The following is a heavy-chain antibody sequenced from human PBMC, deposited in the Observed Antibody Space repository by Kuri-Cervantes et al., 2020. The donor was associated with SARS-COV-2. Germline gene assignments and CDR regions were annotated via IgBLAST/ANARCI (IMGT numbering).Heavy chain of an antibody. Sequence: GGSLRLSCAASGFTVNSNYMSWVRQAPGKGLDWVSVIYSGGSTYYADSVKGRFTISRDNSKNTLYLQMNSLSAEDTAVYYCAKLQAAYGDYVYWGRGTLVTVSS. CDR2: IYSGGST. V-gene: IGHV3-53*01. CDR1: GFTVNSNY. CDR3: AKLQAAYGDYVY. D-gene: IGHD4-17*01. J-gene: IGHJ4*02.